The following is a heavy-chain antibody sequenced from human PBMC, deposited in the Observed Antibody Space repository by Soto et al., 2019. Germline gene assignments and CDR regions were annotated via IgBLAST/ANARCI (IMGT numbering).Heavy chain of an antibody. CDR3: GAGQFFSDY. D-gene: IGHD6-19*01. CDR1: GFTFSSYG. CDR2: ISFDGSNT. J-gene: IGHJ4*02. Sequence: GGSLRLSCAASGFTFSSYGMHWVRQAPGKGLEWVALISFDGSNTYYADSVKGRFTISRDNSQNTLYLQMHSLRAEDTSLYYCGAGQFFSDYWGQGALVTVSS. V-gene: IGHV3-30*03.